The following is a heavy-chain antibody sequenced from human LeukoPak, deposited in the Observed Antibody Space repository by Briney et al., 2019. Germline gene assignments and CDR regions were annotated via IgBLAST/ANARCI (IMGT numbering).Heavy chain of an antibody. V-gene: IGHV3-21*01. CDR1: GFTFSSYS. Sequence: GGSLRLSCAASGFTFSSYSMNWVRQAPGKGLEWVSSISSSSSYICYADSVKGRFTISRDNAKNSLYLQMNSLRAEDTAVYYCARVDFRSGYVFDYWGQGTLVTVSS. D-gene: IGHD5-12*01. J-gene: IGHJ4*02. CDR3: ARVDFRSGYVFDY. CDR2: ISSSSSYI.